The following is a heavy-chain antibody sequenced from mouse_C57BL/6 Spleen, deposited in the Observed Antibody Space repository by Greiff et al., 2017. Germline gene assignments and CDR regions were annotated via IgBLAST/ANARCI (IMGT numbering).Heavy chain of an antibody. D-gene: IGHD1-1*01. CDR3: ARGDYYGSFYFDY. V-gene: IGHV1-7*01. Sequence: QVQLQQSGAELAKPGASVKLSCKASGYTFTSYWMHWVKQRPGQGLEWIGYINPSSGYTKYNQKFKYKATLTADKSSSTAYMQLSSLTYEDSAVYYCARGDYYGSFYFDYWGQGTTLTVSS. CDR1: GYTFTSYW. CDR2: INPSSGYT. J-gene: IGHJ2*01.